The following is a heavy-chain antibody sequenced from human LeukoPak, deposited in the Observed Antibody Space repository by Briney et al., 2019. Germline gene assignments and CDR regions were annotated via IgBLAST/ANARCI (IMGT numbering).Heavy chain of an antibody. CDR1: GFTFSGYA. CDR2: ISYDGSNK. Sequence: GRSLRLSCAASGFTFSGYAMHWVRQAPGKGLEWVAVISYDGSNKYYADSVKGRFTISRDNSKNTLYVQMNTLRAEDTAVYYCAREDDSSGYSRVDYWGQGTLVTVSS. V-gene: IGHV3-30*01. CDR3: AREDDSSGYSRVDY. J-gene: IGHJ4*02. D-gene: IGHD3-22*01.